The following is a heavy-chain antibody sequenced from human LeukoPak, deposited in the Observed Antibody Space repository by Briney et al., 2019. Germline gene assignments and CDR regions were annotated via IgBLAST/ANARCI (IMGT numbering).Heavy chain of an antibody. Sequence: GGSLRLSCAASGFTVSSSYMSWVRQAPGKGLEWVSVIYAGGMTNYADSVKGRFTISRDNAKNTLYLQMNSLRAEDTAVYYCARDQEYSSGWYPYYFDYWGQGTLVTVSS. D-gene: IGHD6-19*01. V-gene: IGHV3-53*01. CDR3: ARDQEYSSGWYPYYFDY. CDR1: GFTVSSSY. CDR2: IYAGGMT. J-gene: IGHJ4*02.